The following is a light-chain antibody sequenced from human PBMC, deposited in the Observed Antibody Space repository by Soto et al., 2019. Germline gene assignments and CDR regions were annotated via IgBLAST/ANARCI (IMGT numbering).Light chain of an antibody. Sequence: EIVLTQSPDTLSLSPGERATLSCRASQSVGSNYLAWYQQKPGQAPRLLIYGASSRATGIPDRFSGSGSGTDFTLTINRLEPEDFAVYYCQRYGSSQFTFGPGTKVDIK. V-gene: IGKV3-20*01. J-gene: IGKJ3*01. CDR1: QSVGSNY. CDR3: QRYGSSQFT. CDR2: GAS.